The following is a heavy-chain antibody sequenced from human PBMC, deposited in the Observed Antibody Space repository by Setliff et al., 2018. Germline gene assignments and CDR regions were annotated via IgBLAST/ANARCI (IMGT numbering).Heavy chain of an antibody. J-gene: IGHJ4*02. CDR2: ISGSAQTT. D-gene: IGHD3-10*01. CDR1: GFTFSSYA. V-gene: IGHV3-23*01. CDR3: ATGAILWFGRFDY. Sequence: PGGSLRLSCAASGFTFSSYAITWVRQAPGKGLEWVSMISGSAQTTYYADSVKGRFTISRDNSKNTLYLQMNSLRAEDTAVYYCATGAILWFGRFDYWGQGTLVTVSS.